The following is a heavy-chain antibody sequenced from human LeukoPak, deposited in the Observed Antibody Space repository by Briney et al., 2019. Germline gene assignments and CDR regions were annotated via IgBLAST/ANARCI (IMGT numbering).Heavy chain of an antibody. J-gene: IGHJ6*02. CDR3: AKDQKAGGYYYYGMDV. V-gene: IGHV3-23*01. CDR1: GFTFSSYA. Sequence: GGSLRLSCAASGFTFSSYAMSWVRQAPGKGLEWVSAISGSGCSTYYAYSVKGRFTISRDNSKNTLYLQMNSLRAEDTAVYYCAKDQKAGGYYYYGMDVWGQGTTVTVSS. D-gene: IGHD3-16*01. CDR2: ISGSGCST.